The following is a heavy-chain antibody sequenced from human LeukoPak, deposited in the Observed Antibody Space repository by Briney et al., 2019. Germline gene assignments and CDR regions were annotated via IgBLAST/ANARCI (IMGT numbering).Heavy chain of an antibody. CDR2: IYYHENT. D-gene: IGHD1-1*01. J-gene: IGHJ4*02. Sequence: PSETLSLTCIVSGGSISSSTSYWGWIRQAPGKGLEWIGSIYYHENTYYNSSLKSRVTISVDTSKNQFSLKLNSVTAADTAVYFCARRAYSAAYWKHFDYWGQGTLVTVSS. V-gene: IGHV4-39*01. CDR1: GGSISSSTSY. CDR3: ARRAYSAAYWKHFDY.